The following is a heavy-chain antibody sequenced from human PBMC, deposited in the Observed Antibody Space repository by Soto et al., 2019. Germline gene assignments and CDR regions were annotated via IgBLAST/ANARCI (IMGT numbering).Heavy chain of an antibody. D-gene: IGHD6-19*01. CDR3: ARYSSGSYGGNWFDP. CDR2: ITPYNATT. J-gene: IGHJ5*02. Sequence: QVQLVQSGAEVKKPGASVRVSCKASGYTFTSFGINWVRQAPGQGLEWMGWITPYNATTHYAQHRQGRVTMTADKTTSTAYMELRSLRSDDTDVYYCARYSSGSYGGNWFDPWGQGNLVTDSS. CDR1: GYTFTSFG. V-gene: IGHV1-18*01.